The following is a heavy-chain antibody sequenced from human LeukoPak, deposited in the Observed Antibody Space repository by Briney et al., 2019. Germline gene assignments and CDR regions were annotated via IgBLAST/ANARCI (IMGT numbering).Heavy chain of an antibody. V-gene: IGHV3-74*01. D-gene: IGHD6-6*01. J-gene: IGHJ3*01. Sequence: GGSRRLSCAGSGFIFSQFWMQWVRQVPGKGLVWVSRINGDGTITNYADSVKGRFAVSRDNAKNTLYLQMNGLRAEDTAVYYCARDGRPAARDLWGQGTMVTVSS. CDR3: ARDGRPAARDL. CDR1: GFIFSQFW. CDR2: INGDGTIT.